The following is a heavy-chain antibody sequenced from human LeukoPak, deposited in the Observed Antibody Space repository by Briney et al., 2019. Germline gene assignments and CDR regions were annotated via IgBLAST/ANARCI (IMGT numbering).Heavy chain of an antibody. D-gene: IGHD3-3*01. CDR1: GFTFSSYW. J-gene: IGHJ4*02. CDR2: IKQDGSEK. CDR3: AKDRLTVTIERFDS. Sequence: GGSLRLSCAASGFTFSSYWMSWVRQAPGKGLEWVANIKQDGSEKYYVDSVKGRFTISRDNAKNSLYLQMNSLRAEDTAVYYCAKDRLTVTIERFDSWGQGTLVTVSS. V-gene: IGHV3-7*03.